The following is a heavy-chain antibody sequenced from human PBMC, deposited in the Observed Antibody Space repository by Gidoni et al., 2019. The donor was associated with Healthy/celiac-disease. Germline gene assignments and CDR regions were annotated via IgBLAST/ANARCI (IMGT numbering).Heavy chain of an antibody. Sequence: EVQLLESGGGLVQPGGSLRLSCAASGFTFSSYARRWVRQAPGKGLEWVSAISGSGGSTYYADSVKGRFTISRDNSKNTLYLQMNSLRAEDTAVYYCAKGRYYDSSGHYYFDYWGQGTLVTVSS. V-gene: IGHV3-23*01. D-gene: IGHD3-22*01. CDR1: GFTFSSYA. J-gene: IGHJ4*02. CDR3: AKGRYYDSSGHYYFDY. CDR2: ISGSGGST.